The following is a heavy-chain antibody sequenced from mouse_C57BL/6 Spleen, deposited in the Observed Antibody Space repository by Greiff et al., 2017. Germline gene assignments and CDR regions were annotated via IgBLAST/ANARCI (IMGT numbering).Heavy chain of an antibody. D-gene: IGHD2-4*01. Sequence: EVQLQESGPGLVKPSQSLSLTCSVTGYSITSGYYWNWIRQFPGNKLEWMGYISYDGSNNYNPSLKNRISITRDTSKNQFFLKLNSVTTEDTATYYCARFDDYDGAMDYWGQGTSVTVSS. CDR1: GYSITSGYY. CDR2: ISYDGSN. V-gene: IGHV3-6*01. J-gene: IGHJ4*01. CDR3: ARFDDYDGAMDY.